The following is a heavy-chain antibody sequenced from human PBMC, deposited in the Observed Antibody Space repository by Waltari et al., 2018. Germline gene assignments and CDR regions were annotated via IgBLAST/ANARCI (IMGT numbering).Heavy chain of an antibody. J-gene: IGHJ4*02. CDR2: IKSVGSTI. Sequence: EVQLVESGGGLVQPGGSLRLSCAASGFSFSSYEMSWVRQAPGKGLEWVSYIKSVGSTIYYTDSVKGRFTTSRDNAKNSLCLQMNSLRAEDTAVYYCVRHLTGGSYSDYWGQGTLVTVSS. CDR1: GFSFSSYE. D-gene: IGHD3-16*01. V-gene: IGHV3-48*03. CDR3: VRHLTGGSYSDY.